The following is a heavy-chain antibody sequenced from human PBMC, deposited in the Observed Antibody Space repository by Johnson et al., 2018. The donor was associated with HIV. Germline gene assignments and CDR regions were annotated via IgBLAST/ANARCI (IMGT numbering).Heavy chain of an antibody. CDR3: ARDGGFVGAFDI. J-gene: IGHJ3*02. CDR1: GFTLEDYG. Sequence: VQLVESGGGVVQPGRSLRLSCVASGFTLEDYGMHWVRQPPGRGLEWVTGISWNSDNIDYVDSVKGRFTISRDNAKNSLYLQMNSLRAGDTAVYYGARDGGFVGAFDIWGRGTRVTVSS. D-gene: IGHD3-16*01. CDR2: ISWNSDNI. V-gene: IGHV3-9*01.